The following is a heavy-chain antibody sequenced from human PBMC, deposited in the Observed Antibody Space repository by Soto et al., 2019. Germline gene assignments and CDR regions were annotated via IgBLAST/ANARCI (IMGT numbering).Heavy chain of an antibody. V-gene: IGHV1-69*13. Sequence: GASVKVSCKASGGTFSSYAISWLRQAPGQGLEWMGGIIPIFGTANYAQKFQGRVTITADESTSTAYMELSSLRSEDTAVYYCARDHSEIFGEESYYYGMDVWGQGTTVTVSS. CDR1: GGTFSSYA. J-gene: IGHJ6*02. CDR2: IIPIFGTA. D-gene: IGHD3-3*01. CDR3: ARDHSEIFGEESYYYGMDV.